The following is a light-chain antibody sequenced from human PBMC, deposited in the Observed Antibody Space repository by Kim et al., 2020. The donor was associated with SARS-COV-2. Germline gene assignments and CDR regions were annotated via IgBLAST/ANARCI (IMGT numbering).Light chain of an antibody. CDR3: QQYDDWPWLT. CDR1: QSVRSN. J-gene: IGKJ4*01. V-gene: IGKV3-15*01. CDR2: GAS. Sequence: EIVMTQSPATLSASPGERATLSCRASQSVRSNLAWYQQKPGQAPRLLIYGASTRATGIPARFSGSGSGTEFTLTISSLQAEDFLVYYCQQYDDWPWLTFGGGTKLEI.